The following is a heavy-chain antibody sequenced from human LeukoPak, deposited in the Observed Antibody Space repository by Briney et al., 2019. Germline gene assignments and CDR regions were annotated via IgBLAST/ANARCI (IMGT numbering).Heavy chain of an antibody. Sequence: GGSLRLSCSASGFTFSSYAMHWVRQAPGKGPEWLANINQAGSVQNYVDSVGSRFTISRDNAKNSLFLQMNSLRAEDTAVYYCARAVRGGADTYWGQGTLVAVSS. V-gene: IGHV3-7*04. J-gene: IGHJ4*02. D-gene: IGHD3-10*02. CDR2: INQAGSVQ. CDR3: ARAVRGGADTY. CDR1: GFTFSSYA.